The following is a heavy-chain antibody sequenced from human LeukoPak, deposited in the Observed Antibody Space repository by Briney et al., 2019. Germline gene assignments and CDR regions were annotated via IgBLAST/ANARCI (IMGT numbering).Heavy chain of an antibody. CDR2: ISASGGST. Sequence: GGSLRLSCAPSGFTFSSYTMSWVRQAPGKGLEWVSTISASGGSTYYADSVKGRFTISRDNSKNTLYLQMNSLRAEDTAVYYCAKRLPGPFDYWGQGALVTVSS. J-gene: IGHJ4*02. D-gene: IGHD1-1*01. CDR3: AKRLPGPFDY. CDR1: GFTFSSYT. V-gene: IGHV3-23*01.